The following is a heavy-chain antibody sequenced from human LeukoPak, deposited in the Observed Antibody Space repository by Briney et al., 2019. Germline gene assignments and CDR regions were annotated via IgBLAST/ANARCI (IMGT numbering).Heavy chain of an antibody. CDR3: ARDHTILWFGELHYYFDY. CDR2: IKQDGSEK. Sequence: GGSLRLSCAASGFTFSTYWMSWIRQAPGKGLEWVATIKQDGSEKYYVDSVKGRFTISRDNAKNSLYLQMNSLRAEDTAVYYCARDHTILWFGELHYYFDYWGQGTLVTVSS. CDR1: GFTFSTYW. V-gene: IGHV3-7*03. D-gene: IGHD3-10*01. J-gene: IGHJ4*02.